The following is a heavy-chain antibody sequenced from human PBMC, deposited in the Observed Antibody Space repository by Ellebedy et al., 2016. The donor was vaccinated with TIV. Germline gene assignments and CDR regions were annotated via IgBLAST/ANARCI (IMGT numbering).Heavy chain of an antibody. CDR3: AKDKVFGDSRWEIDV. CDR2: TSGSGLST. Sequence: GESLKISCAASGFIFSSYGMTWVRQAPGKGLEWVSGTSGSGLSTNYADSLKGRFTISRDNSQSTLYLQMNSLRVEDTAVYYCAKDKVFGDSRWEIDVWGQGTTVTVSS. D-gene: IGHD4-17*01. V-gene: IGHV3-23*01. J-gene: IGHJ6*02. CDR1: GFIFSSYG.